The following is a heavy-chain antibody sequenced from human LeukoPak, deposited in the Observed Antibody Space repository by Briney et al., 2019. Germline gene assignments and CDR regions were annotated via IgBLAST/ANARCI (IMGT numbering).Heavy chain of an antibody. CDR2: LIGSSGST. J-gene: IGHJ4*02. Sequence: GGSLRLSCAASGFTSTNYAMNWVRQAPGKGLEWVSVLIGSSGSTDYADSVKGRFTISRDNSKNTLFLQMNSLRAEDTAIYYCAKGAYDYIEIGYFDSWGQGTPVTVSS. D-gene: IGHD5-12*01. CDR1: GFTSTNYA. CDR3: AKGAYDYIEIGYFDS. V-gene: IGHV3-23*01.